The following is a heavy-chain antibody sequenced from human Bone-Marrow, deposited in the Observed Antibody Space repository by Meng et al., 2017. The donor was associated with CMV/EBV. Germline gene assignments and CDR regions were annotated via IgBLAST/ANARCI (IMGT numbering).Heavy chain of an antibody. J-gene: IGHJ4*02. CDR2: IIPIFGTA. Sequence: FSSYTISWVRQAPGQGLEWMGRIIPIFGTANYAQKFQGRVTITADESTSTAYMELSSLRSEDTAVYYCARDDRMITFGGVIVRLDYWGQGTLVTVSS. V-gene: IGHV1-69*15. CDR1: FSSYT. CDR3: ARDDRMITFGGVIVRLDY. D-gene: IGHD3-16*02.